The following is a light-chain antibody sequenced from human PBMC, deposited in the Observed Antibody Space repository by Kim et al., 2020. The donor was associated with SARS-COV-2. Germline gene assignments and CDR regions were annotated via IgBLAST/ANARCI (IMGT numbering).Light chain of an antibody. CDR3: QTWGTGMGV. V-gene: IGLV4-69*01. CDR1: SGHSSYA. J-gene: IGLJ3*02. Sequence: QLVLTQSPSASASLGASVKLTCTLSSGHSSYAIAWHQQQPEKGPRYLMKLNSDGSQSKGDGIPDRFSGSSSGAERYLTISSLQSEDEADYYCQTWGTGMGVFGGGTQLTV. CDR2: LNSDGSQ.